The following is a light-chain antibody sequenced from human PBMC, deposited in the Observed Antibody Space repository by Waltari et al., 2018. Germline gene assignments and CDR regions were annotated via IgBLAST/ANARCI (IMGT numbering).Light chain of an antibody. Sequence: QSALTQPASVSGSPGQSITISCTGTRSDVGGYNYVSWYQQHPGKAPKLMIYEVSNRPSGVSNRFSGSKSGNTASLTISGLQPEDEADYYCSSYASTITVVFGGGTKLTVL. CDR2: EVS. CDR3: SSYASTITVV. CDR1: RSDVGGYNY. V-gene: IGLV2-14*01. J-gene: IGLJ2*01.